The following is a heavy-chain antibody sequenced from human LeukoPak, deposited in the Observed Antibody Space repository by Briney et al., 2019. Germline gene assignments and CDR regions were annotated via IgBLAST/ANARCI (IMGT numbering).Heavy chain of an antibody. CDR3: ARYEYSSSWYIN. D-gene: IGHD6-13*01. CDR2: IYHSGST. CDR1: GGSISSGGYY. V-gene: IGHV4-30-2*01. J-gene: IGHJ4*02. Sequence: SETLSLTCTVSGGSISSGGYYWSWIRQPPGKGLEWIGYIYHSGSTYYNPSLKSRVTISVDRSKNQFSLKLSSVTAADTAVYYCARYEYSSSWYINWGQGTLVTVSS.